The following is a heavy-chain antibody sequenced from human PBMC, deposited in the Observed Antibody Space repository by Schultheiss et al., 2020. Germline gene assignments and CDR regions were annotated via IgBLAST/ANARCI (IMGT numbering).Heavy chain of an antibody. CDR2: IGTAGDT. J-gene: IGHJ2*01. CDR1: GFTFSSYD. CDR3: ARNIAAAGGFDL. D-gene: IGHD6-13*01. Sequence: GGSLRLSCAASGFTFSSYDMHWVSQATGKGLEWVSAIGTAGDTYYPGSVKGRFTISRENAKNSLYLQMNSLRAGDTAVYYCARNIAAAGGFDLWGRGTLVTVSS. V-gene: IGHV3-13*04.